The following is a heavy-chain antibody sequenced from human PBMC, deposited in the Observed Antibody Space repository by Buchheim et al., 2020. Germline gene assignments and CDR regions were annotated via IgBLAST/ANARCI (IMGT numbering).Heavy chain of an antibody. D-gene: IGHD4-17*01. CDR2: ISSSSSTI. J-gene: IGHJ4*02. CDR3: ARDHDYGDYVQFDY. Sequence: EVQLVESGGGLVQPGGSLRLSCAASGFTFSSYSMNWVRQAPGKGLEWVSYISSSSSTIYYADSVKGRFTISRDKAKNSLYLQMNSLRAEDTAVYYCARDHDYGDYVQFDYWGQGTL. V-gene: IGHV3-48*01. CDR1: GFTFSSYS.